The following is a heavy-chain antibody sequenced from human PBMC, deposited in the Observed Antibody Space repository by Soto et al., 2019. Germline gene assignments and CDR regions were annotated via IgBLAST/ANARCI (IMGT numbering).Heavy chain of an antibody. CDR2: ISGSGRST. Sequence: EVQVLESGGGLVQPGGSLRLSCAASGFTFNTFGMNWVRQAPGKGLEWVSAISGSGRSTYYADSVKGRFTISRDNSKNMVYLQMNSLRVDDTAVYYCANDQDSFFRPAAGPDFWGQGTLVTVSS. D-gene: IGHD6-13*01. J-gene: IGHJ4*02. CDR1: GFTFNTFG. CDR3: ANDQDSFFRPAAGPDF. V-gene: IGHV3-23*01.